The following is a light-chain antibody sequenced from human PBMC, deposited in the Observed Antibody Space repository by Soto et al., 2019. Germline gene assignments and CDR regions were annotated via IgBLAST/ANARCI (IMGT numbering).Light chain of an antibody. CDR1: SSDVGGYNY. Sequence: QSVLTQPASVSGSPGQSITISCTGTSSDVGGYNYVSWYQHHPGKAPQLMIYEVSDRPSGVSNRFSGSKSGNTASLTISGLQAEDEADYYCSSYTSSSTLEVFGGGTKVTVL. J-gene: IGLJ3*02. CDR2: EVS. V-gene: IGLV2-14*01. CDR3: SSYTSSSTLEV.